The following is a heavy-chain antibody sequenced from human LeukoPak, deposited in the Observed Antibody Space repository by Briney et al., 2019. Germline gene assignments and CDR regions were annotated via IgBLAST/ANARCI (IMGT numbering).Heavy chain of an antibody. V-gene: IGHV1-2*02. Sequence: ASVKVSCKASGYTFTSFSITWVRQAPGQGLEWMGWINPNSGGTNYAQKFQGRVTMTRDTSISTAYMELSRLRSDDTAVYYCARVIGIVGATGAFDIWGQGTMVTVSS. CDR3: ARVIGIVGATGAFDI. CDR1: GYTFTSFS. J-gene: IGHJ3*02. D-gene: IGHD1-26*01. CDR2: INPNSGGT.